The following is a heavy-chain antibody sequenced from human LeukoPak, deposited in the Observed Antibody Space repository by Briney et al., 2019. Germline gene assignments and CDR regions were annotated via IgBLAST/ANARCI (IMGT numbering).Heavy chain of an antibody. CDR2: ISSSSSYI. CDR1: GFTFSSYS. V-gene: IGHV3-21*01. CDR3: ARGQGWTTDYYGMDV. Sequence: GGSLRLSCAASGFTFSSYSMNWVRQAPGKGLEWVTSISSSSSYIYYADSVKGRFTISRDNAKNSLYLQMNSLRAEDTAVYYCARGQGWTTDYYGMDVWGQGTTVTVSS. J-gene: IGHJ6*02. D-gene: IGHD6-19*01.